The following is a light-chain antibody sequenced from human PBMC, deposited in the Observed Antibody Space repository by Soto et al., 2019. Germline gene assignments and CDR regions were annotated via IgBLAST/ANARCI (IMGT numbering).Light chain of an antibody. CDR2: AAS. J-gene: IGKJ4*01. Sequence: DLQMTQSTSSLSSSVGDRVTITCRASQSISSYLTWYQQKPGQAPKLLIYAASSLQTGVPARFSGSGSGTDFTLTISSLQPEDVATYYCQQSYSTPLTFGRGTQVDIK. CDR3: QQSYSTPLT. CDR1: QSISSY. V-gene: IGKV1-39*01.